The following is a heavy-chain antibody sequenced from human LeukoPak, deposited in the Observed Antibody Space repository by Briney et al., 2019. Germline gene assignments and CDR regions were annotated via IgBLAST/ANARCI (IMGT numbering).Heavy chain of an antibody. V-gene: IGHV3-23*01. CDR3: AKSSAMVRGAQFDY. J-gene: IGHJ4*02. Sequence: GGSLRLSCAASGFTLSSYAMSWVRQAPGKGLEWVSAISGSGGSTYYADSVKGRFTISRDNSKNTLYLQMNSLRAEDTAVYYCAKSSAMVRGAQFDYWGQGTLVTVSS. CDR1: GFTLSSYA. D-gene: IGHD3-10*01. CDR2: ISGSGGST.